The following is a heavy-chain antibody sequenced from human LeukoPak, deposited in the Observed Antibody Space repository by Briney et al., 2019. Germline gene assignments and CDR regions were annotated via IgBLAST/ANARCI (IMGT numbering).Heavy chain of an antibody. J-gene: IGHJ4*02. CDR2: IKQDGSEK. CDR1: GFTFSSYW. CDR3: AREVLDTAIGGFDY. D-gene: IGHD5-18*01. Sequence: GGSLRLSCAASGFTFSSYWMSWVRQAPGKGLEWVANIKQDGSEKYYVDSVKGRLTISRDNAKNSLYLQMNSLRAEDTAVYYCAREVLDTAIGGFDYWGQGTLVTVSS. V-gene: IGHV3-7*01.